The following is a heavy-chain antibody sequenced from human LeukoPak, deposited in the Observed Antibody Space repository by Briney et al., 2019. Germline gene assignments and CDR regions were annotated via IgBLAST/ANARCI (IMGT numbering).Heavy chain of an antibody. Sequence: GGSLRLSCAASGFTVSSNYMSWVRQAPGKGLEWVSVIYSGGSTYYADFVKGRFTISRDNSKNPLYLQMNSLRAEDTAVYYCARDRGVGATAGFNWFDPWGQGTLVTVSS. V-gene: IGHV3-66*02. D-gene: IGHD1-26*01. J-gene: IGHJ5*02. CDR3: ARDRGVGATAGFNWFDP. CDR1: GFTVSSNY. CDR2: IYSGGST.